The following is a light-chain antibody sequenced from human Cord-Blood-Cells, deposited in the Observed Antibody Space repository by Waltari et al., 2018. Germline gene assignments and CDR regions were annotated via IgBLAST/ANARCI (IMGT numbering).Light chain of an antibody. J-gene: IGLJ1*01. CDR1: VLAKKY. CDR2: KDS. V-gene: IGLV3-27*01. Sequence: SYELTQPSSVSVSPGQTARITCPGDVLAKKYARWFQQKPGQAPVLVIYKDSGRPSGIPERFSGSNSGTTVTLTISGAQVEDEADYYCYSAADNNRGVFGTGTKVTVL. CDR3: YSAADNNRGV.